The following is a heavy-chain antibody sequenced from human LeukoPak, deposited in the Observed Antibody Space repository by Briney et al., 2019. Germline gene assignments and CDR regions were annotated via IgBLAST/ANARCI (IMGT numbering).Heavy chain of an antibody. V-gene: IGHV3-23*01. CDR2: ICNSGGCA. Sequence: GGSLRLSCAASGFTFSNYAMTWVRQAPGKGLEWVAAICNSGGCAYYADSVKGRFTISRDNSRDTLYLQMNSLRAEDTAVYYCAKDRYSSGYYYYWGQGTLVTVSS. CDR1: GFTFSNYA. D-gene: IGHD3-22*01. J-gene: IGHJ4*02. CDR3: AKDRYSSGYYYY.